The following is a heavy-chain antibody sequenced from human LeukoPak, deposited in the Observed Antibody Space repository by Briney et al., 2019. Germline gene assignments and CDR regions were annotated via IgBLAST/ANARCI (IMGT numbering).Heavy chain of an antibody. CDR1: GGSISSYY. J-gene: IGHJ6*02. Sequence: SETLSLTCTVSGGSISSYYWSWIRQPPGKGLEWIGYIYYSGSTNYNPSLKSRVTISVDTSKNQFSLKLSSVTAADTAVYYCARVGYSSSWYVNYYGMDVWGQGTTVTVSS. D-gene: IGHD6-13*01. CDR2: IYYSGST. CDR3: ARVGYSSSWYVNYYGMDV. V-gene: IGHV4-59*01.